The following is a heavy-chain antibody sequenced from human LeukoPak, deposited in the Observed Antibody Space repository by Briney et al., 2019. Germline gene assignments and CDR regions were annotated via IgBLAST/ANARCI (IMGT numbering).Heavy chain of an antibody. V-gene: IGHV4-4*07. CDR1: GGSISSYY. CDR3: ARDGFRFLELYYFDY. Sequence: PSETLSLTCTVSGGSISSYYWSWIRQPAGKGLEWIGRIYTSGSTNYNPSLTSRVTMSVDTSKNQFSLKLSSVTAADTAVYYCARDGFRFLELYYFDYWGQGTLVTVSS. D-gene: IGHD3-3*01. CDR2: IYTSGST. J-gene: IGHJ4*02.